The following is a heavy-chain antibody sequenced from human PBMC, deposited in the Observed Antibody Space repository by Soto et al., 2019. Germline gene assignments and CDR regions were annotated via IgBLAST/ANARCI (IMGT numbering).Heavy chain of an antibody. D-gene: IGHD6-13*01. CDR2: IYWNDDK. Sequence: SGPTLVNPTQTLTLTCTFSGFSLSTSGVGVGWIRQPPGKALEWLALIYWNDDKRYSPSLKSRLTITKDTSKNQVVLTMTNMDPVDTATYYCAHSFSSSWPYYYYYGMDVWGQGTTVTVPS. CDR3: AHSFSSSWPYYYYYGMDV. CDR1: GFSLSTSGVG. V-gene: IGHV2-5*01. J-gene: IGHJ6*02.